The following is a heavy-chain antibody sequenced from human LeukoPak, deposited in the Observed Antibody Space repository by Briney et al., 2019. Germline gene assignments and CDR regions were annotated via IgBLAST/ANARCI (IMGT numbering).Heavy chain of an antibody. CDR2: ISYDGSNK. D-gene: IGHD2-2*01. J-gene: IGHJ6*02. V-gene: IGHV3-30*18. CDR3: AKDIVVVPAAARNDYYYYGMDV. CDR1: GFTFSSYG. Sequence: GGSLRLSCAASGFTFSSYGMHWVRQAPGKGLESVAVISYDGSNKYYADSVKGRFTISRDNSKNTLYLQMNSLRAEDTAVYYCAKDIVVVPAAARNDYYYYGMDVWGQGTTVTVSS.